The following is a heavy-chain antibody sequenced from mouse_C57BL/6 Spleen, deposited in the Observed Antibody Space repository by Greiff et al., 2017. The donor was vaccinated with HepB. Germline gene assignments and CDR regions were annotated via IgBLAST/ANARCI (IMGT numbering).Heavy chain of an antibody. D-gene: IGHD1-1*01. CDR3: ARNYGDWYFDV. CDR1: GYTFTDYY. CDR2: IYPGSGNT. J-gene: IGHJ1*03. Sequence: QVQLQQSGAELVRPGASVKLSCKASGYTFTDYYINWVKQRPGQGLEWIARIYPGSGNTYYNEKFKGKATLTAEKSSSTAYMQRSSLTSEDSAVYFCARNYGDWYFDVWGTGTTVTVSS. V-gene: IGHV1-76*01.